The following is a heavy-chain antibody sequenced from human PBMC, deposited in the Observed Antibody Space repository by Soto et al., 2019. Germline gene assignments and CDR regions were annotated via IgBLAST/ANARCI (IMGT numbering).Heavy chain of an antibody. J-gene: IGHJ6*02. CDR1: GYTFTSYD. CDR2: MNPNSGNT. V-gene: IGHV1-8*01. CDR3: ARATIFGVVSIRSRKAYYFYGMDV. D-gene: IGHD3-3*01. Sequence: QVQLVQSGAEVKKPGASVKVSCKASGYTFTSYDINWVRQATGQGLEWMGWMNPNSGNTGYAQKFQGRVTMTRNTSISTAYMELSSLRSEDTAVYYCARATIFGVVSIRSRKAYYFYGMDVWGQGTTVNVSS.